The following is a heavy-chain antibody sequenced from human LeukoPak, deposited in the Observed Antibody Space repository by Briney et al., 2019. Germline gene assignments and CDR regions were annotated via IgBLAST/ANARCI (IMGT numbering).Heavy chain of an antibody. CDR3: ARGFAYGDTGSFDY. CDR1: GGSISNTNW. J-gene: IGHJ4*02. V-gene: IGHV4-4*02. Sequence: SSGTLSLTCGVSGGSISNTNWWTWFRQPPGKGLEWIGEVNLQGGTNYNPSLKSRVAISVDKSENHISLKLTSVTAADTAVYYCARGFAYGDTGSFDYWGQETLVTVSS. CDR2: VNLQGGT. D-gene: IGHD4-17*01.